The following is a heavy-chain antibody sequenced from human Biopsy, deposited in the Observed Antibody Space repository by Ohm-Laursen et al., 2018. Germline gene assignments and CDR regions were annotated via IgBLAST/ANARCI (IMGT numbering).Heavy chain of an antibody. V-gene: IGHV4-34*11. CDR2: IYYSGTT. CDR3: ARVRGGFLEWFDY. J-gene: IGHJ5*01. CDR1: GESFNGYY. D-gene: IGHD3-3*01. Sequence: SETLSLTCAVYGESFNGYYWTWIRQPPGKGLEWIASIYYSGTTNKNPSLKSRVTISVDTSKRQFYLELSSVTAADTAIYYCARVRGGFLEWFDYWGQGTLITVSS.